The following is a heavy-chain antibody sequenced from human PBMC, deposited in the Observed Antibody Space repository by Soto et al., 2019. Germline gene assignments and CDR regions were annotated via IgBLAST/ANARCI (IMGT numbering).Heavy chain of an antibody. J-gene: IGHJ4*02. CDR1: GFTFSRYS. CDR2: ISYDGKNK. CDR3: AKEDTERRLDS. V-gene: IGHV3-30*18. D-gene: IGHD5-18*01. Sequence: QVQLVESGGGVVQPGRSLRLSCAASGFTFSRYSMHWVRQAPGKGLECVAIISYDGKNKFSTDSVKGRFTISRDNSNNTLYLQMNSLRVEDTAVYYCAKEDTERRLDSWGQGTLVTVSS.